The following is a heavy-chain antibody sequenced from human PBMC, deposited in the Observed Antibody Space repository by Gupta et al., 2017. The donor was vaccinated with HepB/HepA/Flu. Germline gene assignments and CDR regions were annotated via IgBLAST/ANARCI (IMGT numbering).Heavy chain of an antibody. D-gene: IGHD5-12*01. V-gene: IGHV3-23*01. CDR1: GFTFSSYA. CDR3: AKDHAVVATIDYVAGIDY. CDR2: ISGSGGST. Sequence: EVQLLESGGGLVQPGGSLRLSCAASGFTFSSYAMSWVRQAPGKGLEWVSAISGSGGSTYYADSVKGRFTISRDNSKNTLYLQMNSLRAEDTAVYYCAKDHAVVATIDYVAGIDYWGQGTLVTVSS. J-gene: IGHJ4*02.